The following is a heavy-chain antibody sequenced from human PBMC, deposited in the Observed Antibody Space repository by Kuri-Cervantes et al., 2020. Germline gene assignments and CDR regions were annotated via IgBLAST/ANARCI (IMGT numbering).Heavy chain of an antibody. CDR2: INHPGST. CDR1: GGSFSGYY. D-gene: IGHD3-16*02. CDR3: ARALAARKSYRSYMDV. Sequence: SETLSLTCAVFGGSFSGYYWNWIRQPPGRGLEWIGEINHPGSTNYNPSLKSRVTISVDTSKNQFSLKLSSVTAADTAVYYCARALAARKSYRSYMDVWGKGTTVTVSS. J-gene: IGHJ6*03. V-gene: IGHV4-34*01.